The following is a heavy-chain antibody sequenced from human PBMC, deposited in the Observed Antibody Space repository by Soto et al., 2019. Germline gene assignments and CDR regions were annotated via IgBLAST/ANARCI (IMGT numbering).Heavy chain of an antibody. Sequence: GGSLRLSCEASGFTFSGYWMSWVRQAPGKGLGWVADIKHDGSVQYYVDSVKGRFTIYRDNAKKILYLQMNGLRAEDTALYYCARATYSNAWYRFDLWGQGTLVTVSS. CDR1: GFTFSGYW. J-gene: IGHJ4*02. CDR2: IKHDGSVQ. D-gene: IGHD4-4*01. V-gene: IGHV3-7*03. CDR3: ARATYSNAWYRFDL.